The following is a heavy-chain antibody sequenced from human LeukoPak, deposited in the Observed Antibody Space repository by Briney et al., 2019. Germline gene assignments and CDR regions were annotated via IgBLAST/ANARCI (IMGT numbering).Heavy chain of an antibody. V-gene: IGHV3-48*04. J-gene: IGHJ4*02. Sequence: PGGSLRLSCAASGFTFSSYSMNWVRQAPGKGLEWVAHISASGRTDYYADAVKGRFTISRDNVNNSLYLQMNSLRAEDTAVYYCASESPGYYDSSGHFDYWGQGTLVTVSS. CDR1: GFTFSSYS. D-gene: IGHD3-22*01. CDR3: ASESPGYYDSSGHFDY. CDR2: ISASGRTD.